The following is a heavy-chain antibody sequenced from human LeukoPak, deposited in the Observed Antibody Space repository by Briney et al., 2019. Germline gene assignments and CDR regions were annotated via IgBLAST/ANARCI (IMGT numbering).Heavy chain of an antibody. D-gene: IGHD4-17*01. CDR2: IYPGDSET. CDR1: GYSFTSYW. V-gene: IGHV5-51*01. Sequence: GESLKISCKGSGYSFTSYWIGWVRQTPGKGLEWMGIIYPGDSETRYSPSFQGQVTISADKSISTAYLQWSSLKASDTAMYYCARLRIHYGVTPGAFDIWGQRTMVTVSS. CDR3: ARLRIHYGVTPGAFDI. J-gene: IGHJ3*02.